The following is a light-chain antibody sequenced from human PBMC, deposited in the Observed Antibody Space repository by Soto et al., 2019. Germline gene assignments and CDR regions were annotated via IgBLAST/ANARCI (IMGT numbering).Light chain of an antibody. Sequence: ETVMTQSPATLSVSPGERATLSCRASQSVSSNLAWYQKKPGQAPRLLIYGASTRATGIPARFSGSGSGTEFTLTISRLEPEDFAVFYCQQYGTLPLTFGGGTKVDIK. CDR3: QQYGTLPLT. V-gene: IGKV3-15*01. CDR2: GAS. J-gene: IGKJ4*01. CDR1: QSVSSN.